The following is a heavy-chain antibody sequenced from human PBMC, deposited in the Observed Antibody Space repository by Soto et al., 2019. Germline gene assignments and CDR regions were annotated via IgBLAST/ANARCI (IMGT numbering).Heavy chain of an antibody. CDR2: MKQDGSQK. J-gene: IGHJ6*02. CDR3: ARGGDYYFYGMDV. CDR1: GFTFTSYW. D-gene: IGHD3-10*01. Sequence: GGSLRLSCAASGFTFTSYWMSWVRQAPGKGLEWVANMKQDGSQKYYVDSLKGRFTSSRDNAKNSLYLQMNSLRAEDTAVYYCARGGDYYFYGMDVWGQGTTVTVSS. V-gene: IGHV3-7*03.